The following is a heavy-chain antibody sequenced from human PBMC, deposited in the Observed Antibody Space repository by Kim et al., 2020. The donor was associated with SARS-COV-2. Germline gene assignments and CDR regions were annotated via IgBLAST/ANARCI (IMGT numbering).Heavy chain of an antibody. J-gene: IGHJ4*02. V-gene: IGHV3-15*01. CDR3: TTVVAYGSGSYSLLGRDY. Sequence: KGRLTISIDDSKNTLYLQMNSLKTEDTAVYYCTTVVAYGSGSYSLLGRDYWGQGTLVTVSS. D-gene: IGHD3-10*01.